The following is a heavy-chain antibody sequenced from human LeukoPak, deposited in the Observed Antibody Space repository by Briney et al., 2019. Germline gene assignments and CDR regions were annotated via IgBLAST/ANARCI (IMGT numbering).Heavy chain of an antibody. CDR2: ITGSTTWT. V-gene: IGHV3-23*01. D-gene: IGHD3-10*02. J-gene: IGHJ2*01. Sequence: GGSLRLSCEASGFTFGNFGMTWVRQAPGKGLRWVSGITGSTTWTYYAASVKGRFTVSRDNSQNTLHLQMNSLRADDTAVYYCARELVSSGTGYFDLWGRGTLVTVSS. CDR3: ARELVSSGTGYFDL. CDR1: GFTFGNFG.